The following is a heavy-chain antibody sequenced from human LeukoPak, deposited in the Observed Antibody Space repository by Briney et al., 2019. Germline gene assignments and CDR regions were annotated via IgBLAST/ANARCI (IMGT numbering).Heavy chain of an antibody. V-gene: IGHV3-30*01. Sequence: GGSLRLSCAASGFTFSSYAMHWVRQAPGKGLEWVAVISYDGSNKYYADSVKGRFTISRDNSKNTLYLQMNSLRAEDTAVYFCARGRRDTYGYYFDYWGQGTLVTVSS. J-gene: IGHJ4*02. D-gene: IGHD5-18*01. CDR2: ISYDGSNK. CDR1: GFTFSSYA. CDR3: ARGRRDTYGYYFDY.